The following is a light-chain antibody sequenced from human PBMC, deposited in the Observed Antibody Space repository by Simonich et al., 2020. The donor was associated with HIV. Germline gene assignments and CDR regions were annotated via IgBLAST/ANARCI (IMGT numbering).Light chain of an antibody. CDR1: SSDVGGYNY. J-gene: IGLJ3*02. CDR3: SSYTSGSTWV. CDR2: DVN. Sequence: QSALTQPASVSGSPGQSITISCTGTSSDVGGYNYVSWYQQHPGKAPKLMIYDVNKGPSGVSNRFSGSKSGNTASLTISGLQAEDEAHYYCSSYTSGSTWVFGGGTKLTVL. V-gene: IGLV2-14*01.